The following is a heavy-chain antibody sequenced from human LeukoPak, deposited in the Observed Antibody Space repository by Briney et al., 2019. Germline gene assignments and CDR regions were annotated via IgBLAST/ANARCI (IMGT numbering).Heavy chain of an antibody. CDR2: IYPGDCDT. Sequence: GGSLKISCKGSGFHFTSYWIGWVRPMPRKGLEWMGIIYPGDCDTRYSPAFQGQGTTSEDKPISTALLQWSSLKASDTAMYYWARYPLSTLRYLDYWGQGTLVTVSS. J-gene: IGHJ4*02. CDR3: ARYPLSTLRYLDY. CDR1: GFHFTSYW. V-gene: IGHV5-51*04.